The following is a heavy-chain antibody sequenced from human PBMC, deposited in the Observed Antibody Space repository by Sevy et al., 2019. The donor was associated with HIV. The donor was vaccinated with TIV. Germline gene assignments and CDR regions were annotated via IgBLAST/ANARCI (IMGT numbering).Heavy chain of an antibody. Sequence: GGSLRLSCAASGFTFSNYAMSWVRQTPGKGLEWVSAISGSAHRTYYTDSVKGRFTISRDNSKNMLFLQMNSLRAEDTAVYYCVKEASEYSYSDYWGQGTLVTVSS. J-gene: IGHJ4*02. V-gene: IGHV3-23*01. CDR1: GFTFSNYA. CDR2: ISGSAHRT. CDR3: VKEASEYSYSDY. D-gene: IGHD5-18*01.